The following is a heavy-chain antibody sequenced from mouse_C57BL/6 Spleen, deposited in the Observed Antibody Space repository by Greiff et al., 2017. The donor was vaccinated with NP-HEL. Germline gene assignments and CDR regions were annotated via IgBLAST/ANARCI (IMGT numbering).Heavy chain of an antibody. D-gene: IGHD2-2*01. J-gene: IGHJ2*01. CDR1: GYTFTGYW. V-gene: IGHV1-52*01. CDR2: IDPSDSET. CDR3: ARSCGYDPYYFAY. Sequence: VQLQQPGAELVRPGSSVKLSCKASGYTFTGYWMHWVKQRPIQGLEWIGNIDPSDSETHYNQKFKDKATLTADKSSSTAYMQLSSLTSEDSTVYYGARSCGYDPYYFAYWGQGTTLTVSS.